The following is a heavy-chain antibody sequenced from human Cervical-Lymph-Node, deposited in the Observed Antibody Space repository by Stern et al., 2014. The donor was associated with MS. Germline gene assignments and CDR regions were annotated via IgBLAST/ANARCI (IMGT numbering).Heavy chain of an antibody. J-gene: IGHJ4*02. CDR2: VYYSGKT. CDR1: GGSISGYY. Sequence: QVQLQESGPGLVKPSETLSLTCAVSGGSISGYYWNWIRQSPGKGLEWIGSVYYSGKTNYNPSLNGRVTISLDTSKSQFSLRLSSVTAGDTAVYYCARDSTAWSPXXXXWGQGTLVTVSS. V-gene: IGHV4-59*01. CDR3: ARDSTAWSPXXXX. D-gene: IGHD1-1*01.